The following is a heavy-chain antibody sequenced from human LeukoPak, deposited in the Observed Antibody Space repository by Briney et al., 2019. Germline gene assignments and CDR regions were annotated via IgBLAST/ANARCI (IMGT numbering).Heavy chain of an antibody. Sequence: ASVTVSCKASGYTFTSYGISWVRQAPGQGLEWMGWISAYNGNTNYAQKLQGRVTMTTDTSTSTAYMELRSLRSDDTAVYYCARAAGYCSSTSCYDYWGQGTLDTVSS. D-gene: IGHD2-2*03. CDR1: GYTFTSYG. J-gene: IGHJ4*02. CDR2: ISAYNGNT. V-gene: IGHV1-18*01. CDR3: ARAAGYCSSTSCYDY.